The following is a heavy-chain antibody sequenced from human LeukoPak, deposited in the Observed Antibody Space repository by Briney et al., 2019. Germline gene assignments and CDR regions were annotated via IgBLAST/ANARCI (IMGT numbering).Heavy chain of an antibody. V-gene: IGHV1-8*01. Sequence: ASVKVSCTASGSTFTSYGINWVRHAPGQGHERMGWMNPNSGNTGYAQKFQGRVTMTRNSSISTAYMELSSLRSEDTALYYCARARYFDWTTSYGMDVRGQGTTVTVSS. J-gene: IGHJ6*02. CDR1: GSTFTSYG. CDR3: ARARYFDWTTSYGMDV. CDR2: MNPNSGNT. D-gene: IGHD3-9*01.